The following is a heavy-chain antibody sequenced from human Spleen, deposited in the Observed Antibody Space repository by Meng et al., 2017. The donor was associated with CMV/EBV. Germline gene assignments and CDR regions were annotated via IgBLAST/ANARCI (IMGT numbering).Heavy chain of an antibody. V-gene: IGHV3-23*01. Sequence: GESLKISCVVSGSTVINDYMTWVRQAPGKGLEWVSHISGSGSSTYYADSVKGRFTISRDNSKNTLYLQMNSLRAEDTAAYYCAKEALDSDIYYYYFSFDYWGQGSLVTVSS. CDR2: ISGSGSST. D-gene: IGHD3-22*01. CDR3: AKEALDSDIYYYYFSFDY. J-gene: IGHJ4*02. CDR1: GSTVINDY.